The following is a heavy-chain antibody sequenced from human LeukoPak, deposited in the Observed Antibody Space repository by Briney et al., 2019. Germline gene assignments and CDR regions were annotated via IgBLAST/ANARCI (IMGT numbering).Heavy chain of an antibody. V-gene: IGHV3-23*01. D-gene: IGHD1-26*01. J-gene: IGHJ4*02. CDR3: ARDSGSYLQPTDY. CDR1: GFTFSSYA. Sequence: GGSLRLSCAASGFTFSSYAMTWVRQAPGKGLEWVSSITGNGGSTYYADSVKGRFSISRDNSKNTLYLQMDSLRAEDTAVYHCARDSGSYLQPTDYWGQGTLVTVSS. CDR2: ITGNGGST.